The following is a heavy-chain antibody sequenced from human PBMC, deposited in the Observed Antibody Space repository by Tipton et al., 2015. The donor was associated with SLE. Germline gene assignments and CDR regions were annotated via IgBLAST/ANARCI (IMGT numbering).Heavy chain of an antibody. Sequence: TLSLTCTVSGSSISNYYWCWIRQSAGKGLEWIGFVTGSETTTYNPSLESRVTISIDTSKYEVSLRLTSVTSADTAVYYCARGFRADLWGQGTMVTVSS. CDR2: VTGSETT. J-gene: IGHJ3*01. CDR3: ARGFRADL. CDR1: GSSISNYY. V-gene: IGHV4-4*07. D-gene: IGHD3-10*01.